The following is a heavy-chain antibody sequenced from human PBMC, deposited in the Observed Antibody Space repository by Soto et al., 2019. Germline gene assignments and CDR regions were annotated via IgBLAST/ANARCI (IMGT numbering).Heavy chain of an antibody. CDR1: GCTFAGYA. J-gene: IGHJ6*02. V-gene: IGHV1-18*04. CDR2: ISPYNGNT. D-gene: IGHD3-3*01. Sequence: ASVKVSCKASGCTFAGYAMHWVRQSPLQLLEGLGLISPYNGNTNYAQKLQGRVTMTTDTSTSTAYMELRSLRSDDTAVYYCARDFARRISTIFGELTYYYYGMDVWGQGTTVTVSS. CDR3: ARDFARRISTIFGELTYYYYGMDV.